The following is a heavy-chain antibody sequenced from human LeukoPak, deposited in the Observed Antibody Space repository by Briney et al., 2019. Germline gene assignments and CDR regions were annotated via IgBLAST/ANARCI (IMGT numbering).Heavy chain of an antibody. V-gene: IGHV3-64D*06. Sequence: PGGSLRLSCSASGFTFSTFAMHWVRQAPGKRLEYVSGINNNGDSTYYSDSVKARLTISRDNSKNTLFLQMASLRAEDTAVYYCAKTYSRESGYDFFFHYWGQGTRVTVSS. CDR1: GFTFSTFA. CDR2: INNNGDST. J-gene: IGHJ4*02. CDR3: AKTYSRESGYDFFFHY. D-gene: IGHD5-12*01.